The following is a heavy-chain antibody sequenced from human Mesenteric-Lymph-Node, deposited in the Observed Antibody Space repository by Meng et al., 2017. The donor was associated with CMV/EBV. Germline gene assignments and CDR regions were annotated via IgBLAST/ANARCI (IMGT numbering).Heavy chain of an antibody. D-gene: IGHD2-15*01. CDR3: AKDPIRADYCSGGSCYMW. CDR1: GFTFDDYG. Sequence: GESLKISCAASGFTFDDYGMSWVRQAPGKGLEWVAFIRYDGSNKYYADSVKGRFTISRDNSKNTLYLQMNSLRAEDTAVYYCAKDPIRADYCSGGSCYMWWGQGTLVTVSS. J-gene: IGHJ4*02. CDR2: IRYDGSNK. V-gene: IGHV3-30*02.